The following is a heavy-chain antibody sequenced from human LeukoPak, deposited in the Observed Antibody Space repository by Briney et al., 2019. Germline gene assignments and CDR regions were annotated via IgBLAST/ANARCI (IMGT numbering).Heavy chain of an antibody. D-gene: IGHD3-10*01. CDR1: GYTLTELS. V-gene: IGHV1-24*01. J-gene: IGHJ4*02. CDR3: ATGLRYPITMVRGVIIQPKYYFDY. CDR2: FDPEDGET. Sequence: ASVKVSCKVSGYTLTELSMHWVRQAPGKGLERMGGFDPEDGETIYAQKFQGRVTMTEDTSTDTAYMELSSLRSEDTAVYYCATGLRYPITMVRGVIIQPKYYFDYWGQGTLVTVSS.